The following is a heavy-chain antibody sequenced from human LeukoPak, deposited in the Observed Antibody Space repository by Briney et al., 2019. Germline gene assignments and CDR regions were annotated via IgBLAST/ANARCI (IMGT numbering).Heavy chain of an antibody. V-gene: IGHV1-69*01. CDR1: GGTFSSYA. J-gene: IGHJ5*02. Sequence: GSSVKVSCKASGGTFSSYAISWVRQAPGQGLEWMGGIIPIFGTANYAQKFQGRVTITADESTSTAYMELSSLRSEDTAVYYCARDQSGQWELRSGWWFDPWGQGTLVTVSS. CDR3: ARDQSGQWELRSGWWFDP. CDR2: IIPIFGTA. D-gene: IGHD1-26*01.